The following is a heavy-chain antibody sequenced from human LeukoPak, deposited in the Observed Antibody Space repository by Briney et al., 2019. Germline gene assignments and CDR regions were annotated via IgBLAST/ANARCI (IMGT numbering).Heavy chain of an antibody. CDR1: GFTVSSNY. V-gene: IGHV3-53*05. CDR2: IYSGGST. Sequence: GGSLRLSCAASGFTVSSNYMSWVRQAPGKGLEWVSVIYSGGSTYYADSVKGRFTISRDNSKNTLYLQMNSLRTEDTAVYYCAKDTGSARGPNGDYYYFDYWGQGTLVTVSS. D-gene: IGHD4-17*01. CDR3: AKDTGSARGPNGDYYYFDY. J-gene: IGHJ4*02.